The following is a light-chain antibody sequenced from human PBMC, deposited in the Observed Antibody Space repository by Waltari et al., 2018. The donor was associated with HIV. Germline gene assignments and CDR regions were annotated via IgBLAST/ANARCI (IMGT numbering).Light chain of an antibody. J-gene: IGKJ4*01. Sequence: DIVMTQSPDSLAVSLGERATINCKSSQSVLYTPNNNYYLAGDQQKPGQPPKLLMNWASIRESGVPDRFSGSGSGTDFTLTISSLQAEDVAVYYCQQYYSPPLAFGGGTKVEIK. CDR1: QSVLYTPNNNYY. V-gene: IGKV4-1*01. CDR2: WAS. CDR3: QQYYSPPLA.